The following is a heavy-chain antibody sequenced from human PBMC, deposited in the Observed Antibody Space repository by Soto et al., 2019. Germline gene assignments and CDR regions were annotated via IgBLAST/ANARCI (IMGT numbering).Heavy chain of an antibody. J-gene: IGHJ3*02. Sequence: GGAPRNCCTSCGVTVCSYDMDGVRQEPGKGLEWVAVISYDGSNKYYADSVKGRFTVSRDNSKNTLYLQMNSLRAEDTAVYYCARDLEVGPLQTYDASDIWGQGTMVTVSS. CDR3: ARDLEVGPLQTYDASDI. D-gene: IGHD3-3*01. CDR1: GVTVCSYD. V-gene: IGHV3-30-3*01. CDR2: ISYDGSNK.